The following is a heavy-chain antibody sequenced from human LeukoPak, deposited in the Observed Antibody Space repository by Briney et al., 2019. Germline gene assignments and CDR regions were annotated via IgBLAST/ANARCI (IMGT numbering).Heavy chain of an antibody. D-gene: IGHD4-17*01. CDR1: GYTSTSYG. CDR3: ASATVTTNAYWYFDL. Sequence: ASVKVSCKASGYTSTSYGISWVRQAPGQGLEWMGWISAYNGNTNYAQKLQGRVTMTTDTSTSTAYMELRSLRSDDTAVYYCASATVTTNAYWYFDLWGRGTLVTVSS. CDR2: ISAYNGNT. J-gene: IGHJ2*01. V-gene: IGHV1-18*01.